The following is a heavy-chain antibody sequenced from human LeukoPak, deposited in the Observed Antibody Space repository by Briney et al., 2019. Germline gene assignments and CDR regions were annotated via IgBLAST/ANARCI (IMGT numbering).Heavy chain of an antibody. CDR1: GYTFTSYD. Sequence: ASVKVSCKASGYTFTSYDINWVRQATGQGLEWMGWMNPNSGNTGYAQKSQGRVTMTRNTSISTAYMELSSLRSEDTAVYYCARESGDINWFDPWGQGTLVTVSS. CDR2: MNPNSGNT. CDR3: ARESGDINWFDP. D-gene: IGHD4-17*01. V-gene: IGHV1-8*01. J-gene: IGHJ5*02.